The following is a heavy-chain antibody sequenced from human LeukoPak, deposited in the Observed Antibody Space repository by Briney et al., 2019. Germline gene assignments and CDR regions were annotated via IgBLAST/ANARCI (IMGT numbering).Heavy chain of an antibody. CDR3: ARVPVVRGFGRNYYYYYMDV. CDR1: DGSISGYY. D-gene: IGHD3-10*01. CDR2: IYYTGST. V-gene: IGHV4-59*01. Sequence: KPSETLSLTCTVSDGSISGYYWSWIRQPPEKGLEWIGYIYYTGSTNYNPSLKSRVTISVDTSKNQFSLRLTSVTAADTAVYYRARVPVVRGFGRNYYYYYMDVWGKGTTVTVSS. J-gene: IGHJ6*03.